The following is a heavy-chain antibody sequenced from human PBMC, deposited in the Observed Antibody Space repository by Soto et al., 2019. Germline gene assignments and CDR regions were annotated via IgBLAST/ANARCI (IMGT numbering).Heavy chain of an antibody. CDR1: GGSFSGYY. Sequence: PSETLSLTCAVYGGSFSGYYWSWIRQPPGKGLEWIGEINHSGSTNYNPSLKSRVTISVDTSKNQFSLKLSSVTAADTAVYYCARVWSGYYSIFYYYYYMDVWGKGTTVTVSS. J-gene: IGHJ6*03. CDR2: INHSGST. V-gene: IGHV4-34*01. D-gene: IGHD3-3*01. CDR3: ARVWSGYYSIFYYYYYMDV.